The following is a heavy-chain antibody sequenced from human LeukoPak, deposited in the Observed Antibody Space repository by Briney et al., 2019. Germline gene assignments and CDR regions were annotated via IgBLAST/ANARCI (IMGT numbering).Heavy chain of an antibody. V-gene: IGHV3-7*01. D-gene: IGHD2-21*02. Sequence: GGALRLSCAPSGFISSRYWMSWVRQAPGKGLVWVAKIKQCGKEKYYMDSVKGRFTISRDNAKDSLYLQMNSLRAEDTAVYYCAKCMSGSGVCLNFDSWGQGILVTVSS. CDR3: AKCMSGSGVCLNFDS. CDR2: IKQCGKEK. J-gene: IGHJ4*02. CDR1: GFISSRYW.